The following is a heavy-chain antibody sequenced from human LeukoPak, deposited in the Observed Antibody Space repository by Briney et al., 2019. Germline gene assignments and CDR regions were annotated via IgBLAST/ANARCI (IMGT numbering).Heavy chain of an antibody. CDR3: ARPLWFREFRFDP. V-gene: IGHV4-38-2*01. D-gene: IGHD3-10*01. CDR2: THHSVST. J-gene: IGHJ5*02. CDR1: AYSISSGYY. Sequence: SETLSLNCALTAYSISSGYYWGWNRQPPAKRLQSIGRTHHSVSTYYNPPLKSRVTISVDTSKTQFSLKLRPVTAADTAVYSCARPLWFREFRFDPRGQGTLVTVSS.